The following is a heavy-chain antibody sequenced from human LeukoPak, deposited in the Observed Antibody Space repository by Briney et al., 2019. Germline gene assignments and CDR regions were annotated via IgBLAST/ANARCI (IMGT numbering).Heavy chain of an antibody. CDR1: GGSIRSYY. D-gene: IGHD3-10*01. CDR2: IYTSGST. Sequence: SETLSLTXTVSGGSIRSYYWSWIRQPAGKGLEWIGRIYTSGSTNYNPSLKSRVTMSVDTSKNQFFLKLSSVTAADTAVYYCARVGSDYYGSGSYFLFDYWGQGTLVTVSS. J-gene: IGHJ4*02. V-gene: IGHV4-4*07. CDR3: ARVGSDYYGSGSYFLFDY.